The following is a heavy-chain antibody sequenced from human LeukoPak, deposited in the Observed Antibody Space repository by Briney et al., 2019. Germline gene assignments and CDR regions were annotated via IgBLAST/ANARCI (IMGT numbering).Heavy chain of an antibody. Sequence: SETLSLTCTVSGGSISSDGYYWSWIRQFPGKGLEWIGYIYYSGNTVYNPSLKSRVTMLRDTSNNQFSLKLISATAADTAVYYCARDWSSSSYMDVWGKGTTVTVSS. J-gene: IGHJ6*03. CDR2: IYYSGNT. D-gene: IGHD6-13*01. CDR3: ARDWSSSSYMDV. V-gene: IGHV4-31*03. CDR1: GGSISSDGYY.